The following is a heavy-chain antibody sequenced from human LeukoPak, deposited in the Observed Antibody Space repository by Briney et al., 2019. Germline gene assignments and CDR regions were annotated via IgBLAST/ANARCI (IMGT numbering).Heavy chain of an antibody. CDR3: AKDMWRRDGYKPLGIFDY. CDR1: GITFSSYA. V-gene: IGHV3-23*01. CDR2: ISGSGDST. Sequence: GGSLRLSCAAAGITFSSYALSWVRQAPGKGLEWVSAISGSGDSTYYADSVKGRFTISRDNSKNTVSLQMNSLGAEDTAVYYCAKDMWRRDGYKPLGIFDYWGQGTLVTVS. D-gene: IGHD5-24*01. J-gene: IGHJ4*02.